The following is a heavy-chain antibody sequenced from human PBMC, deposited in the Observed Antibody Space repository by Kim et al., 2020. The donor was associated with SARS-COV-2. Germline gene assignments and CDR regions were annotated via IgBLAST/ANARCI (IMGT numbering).Heavy chain of an antibody. CDR3: ARGLRVAAAFTSMYYFDY. J-gene: IGHJ4*02. V-gene: IGHV4-31*03. Sequence: SETLSLTCTVSGGSISSGGYYWSWIRQHPGKGLEWIGYIYYSGSTYYNPSLKSRVTISVDTSKNQFSLKLSSVTAADTAVYYCARGLRVAAAFTSMYYFDYWGQGTLVTVSS. D-gene: IGHD6-13*01. CDR2: IYYSGST. CDR1: GGSISSGGYY.